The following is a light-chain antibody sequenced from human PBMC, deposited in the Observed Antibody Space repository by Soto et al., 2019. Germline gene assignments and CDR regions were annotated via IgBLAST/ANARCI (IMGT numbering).Light chain of an antibody. Sequence: EIVLTQSPATLSLSPGERATLSCRASQSISGYLAWYQHRPGRAPRLLIYDASNRATGIPDRFSGRGSGTDFPLTISSLEPEDLAVYYCQQRASWPLTFGGGTALE. CDR2: DAS. CDR1: QSISGY. V-gene: IGKV3-11*01. J-gene: IGKJ4*01. CDR3: QQRASWPLT.